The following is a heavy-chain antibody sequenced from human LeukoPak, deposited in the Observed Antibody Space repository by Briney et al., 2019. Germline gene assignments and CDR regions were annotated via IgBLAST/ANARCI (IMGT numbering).Heavy chain of an antibody. CDR1: GYTFTSYD. Sequence: ASVKVSCKASGYTFTSYDINWVRQATGQGLEWMGWMNPNSGNTGYEQKFQGRVTITRNTSISTAYMELSSLRSEDTAVYYCARVPSRYYFDYWGQGTLVTVSA. CDR2: MNPNSGNT. J-gene: IGHJ4*02. V-gene: IGHV1-8*03. CDR3: ARVPSRYYFDY.